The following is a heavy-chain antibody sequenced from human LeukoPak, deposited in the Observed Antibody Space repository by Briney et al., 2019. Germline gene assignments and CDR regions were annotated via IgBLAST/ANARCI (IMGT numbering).Heavy chain of an antibody. CDR2: IRSKPDGGTT. J-gene: IGHJ5*02. V-gene: IGHV3-15*01. CDR3: TTDPQRLLWFGTSTA. D-gene: IGHD3-10*01. CDR1: GFTFSYAW. Sequence: GGSLRLSCAASGFTFSYAWMNWVRQAPGKGLEWVGRIRSKPDGGTTDYAAPVKGRFTISRDDSKNTLYLQMNSLKTEDTAVYYCTTDPQRLLWFGTSTAWGQGTLVTVSS.